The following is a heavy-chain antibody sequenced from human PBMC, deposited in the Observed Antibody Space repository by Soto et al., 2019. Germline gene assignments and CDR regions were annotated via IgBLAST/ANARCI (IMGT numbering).Heavy chain of an antibody. CDR3: ARRYCSDSYCSYFDY. J-gene: IGHJ4*02. D-gene: IGHD2-15*01. Sequence: PSETLSLTCAVYGGSVSGYFWSWIRQPPGKGLAWIGEINHSGTTSYSPSLDSRVTTSVDTSKNQFSLRLSSVTAADTAIYYCARRYCSDSYCSYFDYWGRGTLVTVSS. CDR2: INHSGTT. CDR1: GGSVSGYF. V-gene: IGHV4-34*01.